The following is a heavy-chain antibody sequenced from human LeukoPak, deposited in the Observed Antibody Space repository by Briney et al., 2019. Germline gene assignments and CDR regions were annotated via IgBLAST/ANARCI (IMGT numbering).Heavy chain of an antibody. J-gene: IGHJ6*03. CDR1: GFTFSSYA. CDR3: ARAGGAARGYMDV. CDR2: ISYDGSNK. V-gene: IGHV3-30-3*01. Sequence: GGSLRLSCAASGFTFSSYAMHWVRQAPGKGLEWVAVISYDGSNKYYADSVKGRFTISRDNSKNTLYLQMNSLRAEDTAVYYCARAGGAARGYMDVWGKGTTVTVSS. D-gene: IGHD6-6*01.